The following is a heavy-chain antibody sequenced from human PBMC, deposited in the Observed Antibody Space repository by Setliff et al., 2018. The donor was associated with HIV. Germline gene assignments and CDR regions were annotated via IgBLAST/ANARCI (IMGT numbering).Heavy chain of an antibody. CDR2: INPTGGST. J-gene: IGHJ3*02. D-gene: IGHD5-12*01. CDR3: ASAGAWQRNALDI. CDR1: GYSFTNHY. V-gene: IGHV1-46*01. Sequence: ASVKVSCKPSGYSFTNHYMHWVRQAPGQGLEWMGVINPTGGSTRNTQKFQGRVAMTRDTSTSTVYMELSSPRSEDTAVYYCASAGAWQRNALDIWGQGTMGTVSS.